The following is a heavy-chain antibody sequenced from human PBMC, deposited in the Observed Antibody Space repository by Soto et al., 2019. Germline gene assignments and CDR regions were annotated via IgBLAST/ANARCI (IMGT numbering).Heavy chain of an antibody. J-gene: IGHJ3*02. CDR2: IWYDGSNK. CDR1: GFTFSSYG. CDR3: ARVRDGYNGDAFDI. Sequence: QVQLVESGGGVVQPGRSLRLSCAASGFTFSSYGMHWVRQAPGKGLEWVAVIWYDGSNKYYADSVKGRFTISRDNSKNTLYLQMNSLRAEDTAVYYCARVRDGYNGDAFDIWGQGTMVTVSS. D-gene: IGHD5-12*01. V-gene: IGHV3-33*01.